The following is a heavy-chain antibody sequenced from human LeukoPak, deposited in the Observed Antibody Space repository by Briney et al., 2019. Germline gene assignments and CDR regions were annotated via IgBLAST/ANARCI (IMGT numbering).Heavy chain of an antibody. Sequence: GGSLRLSCAASGFTFSIYWMHWVRQAPGKGLVWVSRINRDGSSTDYLDSVKGRLTISRDNARNTLYLQMNSLRAEDTAVYYCARVPYVFDLWGQGTMVTVSS. V-gene: IGHV3-74*01. CDR1: GFTFSIYW. J-gene: IGHJ3*01. CDR3: ARVPYVFDL. CDR2: INRDGSST.